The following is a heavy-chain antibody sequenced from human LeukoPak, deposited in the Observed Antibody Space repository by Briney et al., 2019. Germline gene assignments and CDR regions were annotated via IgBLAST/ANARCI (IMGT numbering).Heavy chain of an antibody. J-gene: IGHJ4*02. D-gene: IGHD3-16*01. CDR3: ARGGRGSYL. CDR2: IKQDGSEK. Sequence: GGSLRLFCAASGFTFSGYWMSWVRQAPGKGLEWVANIKQDGSEKYYVDSVKGRFTISRDNAKNSLYLQMNSLRDEDTAVYYCARGGRGSYLWGQGTLVTVSS. V-gene: IGHV3-7*04. CDR1: GFTFSGYW.